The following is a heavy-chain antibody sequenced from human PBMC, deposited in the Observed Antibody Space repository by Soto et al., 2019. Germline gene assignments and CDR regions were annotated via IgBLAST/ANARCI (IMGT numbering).Heavy chain of an antibody. CDR2: IYYSGST. D-gene: IGHD4-17*01. J-gene: IGHJ6*01. CDR3: ATDSRGEGMDV. V-gene: IGHV4-31*03. CDR1: VVSSISCFDY. Sequence: SETLSLTCTVSVVSSISCFDYVSFIRQHPWKCLEWIVYIYYSGSTYYNPSLKIRVTISLDTSKNQFSLKLSSVTAADTAVYYCATDSRGEGMDVSGQGTTVTXYS.